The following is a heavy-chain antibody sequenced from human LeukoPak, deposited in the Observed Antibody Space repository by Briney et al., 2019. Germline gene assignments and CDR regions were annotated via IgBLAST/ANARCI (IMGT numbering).Heavy chain of an antibody. V-gene: IGHV3-48*01. CDR1: GFTFSSYN. D-gene: IGHD3-10*01. CDR3: ARVGLTYGSVPYMDV. CDR2: IGSGSRTI. Sequence: GGSLRLSCAASGFTFSSYNMNWVRQAPGKGLEWISYIGSGSRTIYYADSVKGRFTISRDNAKNSLYLQMNSLRAEDTAVYYCARVGLTYGSVPYMDVWGQGTTVTVSS. J-gene: IGHJ6*02.